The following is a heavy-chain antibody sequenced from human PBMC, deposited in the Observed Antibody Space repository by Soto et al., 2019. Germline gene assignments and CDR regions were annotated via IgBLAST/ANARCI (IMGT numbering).Heavy chain of an antibody. J-gene: IGHJ3*02. Sequence: EVQLVESGGGLVQPGRSLRLSCAASGFTFDDYAMHWVRQAPGKGLEWVSGISWNSGSIGYADSVKGRFTISRDNAKNSLYLQMNSLRAEDTALYYCAKDLVHNWNYVERVAAFDIWGQGTMVTVSS. CDR2: ISWNSGSI. CDR1: GFTFDDYA. V-gene: IGHV3-9*01. D-gene: IGHD1-7*01. CDR3: AKDLVHNWNYVERVAAFDI.